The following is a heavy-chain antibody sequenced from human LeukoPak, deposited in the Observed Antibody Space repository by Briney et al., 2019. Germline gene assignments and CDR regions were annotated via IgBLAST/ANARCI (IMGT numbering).Heavy chain of an antibody. CDR2: IYSSGST. CDR3: ARVTYDSSGYYNTYYYYVDV. J-gene: IGHJ6*03. D-gene: IGHD3-22*01. Sequence: SETLSLTCTVSGGSISGYYLTWIRQPPGKGLEWIGYIYSSGSTKYNPSLKSRVTISVDTSKQQFSLNLSSVTAADTAVYYCARVTYDSSGYYNTYYYYVDVWGNGTTVTVSS. V-gene: IGHV4-59*01. CDR1: GGSISGYY.